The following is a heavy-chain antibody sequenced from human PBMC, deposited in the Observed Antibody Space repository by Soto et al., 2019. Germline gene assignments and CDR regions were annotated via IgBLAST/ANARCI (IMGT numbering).Heavy chain of an antibody. D-gene: IGHD3-16*01. V-gene: IGHV1-18*01. CDR2: ISAYNGNT. J-gene: IGHJ4*02. CDR1: GYTFTNFG. Sequence: QVQLVQSGAEVKKPGASVKVSCKASGYTFTNFGISWVRQAPGQGLEWMGWISAYNGNTNYAQNFQGRVTMTTDISTSTGYMGLRSLRSDDTAVYYWAGGGTPIDYWGQGTLVTVSS. CDR3: AGGGTPIDY.